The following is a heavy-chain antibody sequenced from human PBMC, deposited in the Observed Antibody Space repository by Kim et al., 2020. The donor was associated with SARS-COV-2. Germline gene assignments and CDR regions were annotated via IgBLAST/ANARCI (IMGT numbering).Heavy chain of an antibody. Sequence: ASVKVSCKASGYTFTDYYMYCVRQAPGQGLEWMAWINPKNGRTNYAQKFQDRVTMTRDTSIGTAYMELSRLTSDDTAVYYCARAEEGRDAFDIWGQGTMVTVSS. V-gene: IGHV1-2*02. CDR3: ARAEEGRDAFDI. CDR2: INPKNGRT. J-gene: IGHJ3*02. CDR1: GYTFTDYY.